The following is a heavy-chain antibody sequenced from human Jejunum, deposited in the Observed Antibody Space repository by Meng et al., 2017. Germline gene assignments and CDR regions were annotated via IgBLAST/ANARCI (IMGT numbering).Heavy chain of an antibody. CDR2: FEPEDGET. J-gene: IGHJ6*02. CDR3: APGPAVAGPLYYYGVDV. Sequence: ASVKVSCKVSGYTLSDLSMHWVRQAPGKGLEWMGGFEPEDGETIYAQKFQGRVTMTEDISTDTAYMELRSLRSEDTAVYYCAPGPAVAGPLYYYGVDVWGQGTTVTVSS. V-gene: IGHV1-24*01. D-gene: IGHD6-19*01. CDR1: GYTLSDLS.